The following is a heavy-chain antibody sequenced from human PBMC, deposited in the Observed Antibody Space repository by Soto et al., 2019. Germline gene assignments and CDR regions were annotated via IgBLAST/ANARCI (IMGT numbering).Heavy chain of an antibody. CDR2: ISGSSDST. Sequence: EVQVLESGGDLVQPGGSLRLSCAASGFTIRNYAMSWVRQAPGKALEWVSGISGSSDSTYYAESVKGRFTISKDTSSNTLYLQMNSQRVEDTAVYHCEGSWTWGQGTMVTVSS. J-gene: IGHJ3*01. CDR3: EGSWT. V-gene: IGHV3-23*01. CDR1: GFTIRNYA. D-gene: IGHD5-12*01.